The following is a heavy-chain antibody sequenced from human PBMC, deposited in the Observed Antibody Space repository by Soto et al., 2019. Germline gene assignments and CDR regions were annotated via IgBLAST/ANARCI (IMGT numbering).Heavy chain of an antibody. Sequence: PSETLSLTCAVYGGSFSGYYWSWIRQPPGKGLEWIGEINHSGSTNYNPSLKSRVTISVDTSKNQFSLKLSSVTAADTAVYYCARGRNFSRRVGPPQNSRRDCSGGSCKRNTLDYWGQGTLVTVSS. J-gene: IGHJ4*02. D-gene: IGHD2-15*01. V-gene: IGHV4-34*01. CDR1: GGSFSGYY. CDR3: ARGRNFSRRVGPPQNSRRDCSGGSCKRNTLDY. CDR2: INHSGST.